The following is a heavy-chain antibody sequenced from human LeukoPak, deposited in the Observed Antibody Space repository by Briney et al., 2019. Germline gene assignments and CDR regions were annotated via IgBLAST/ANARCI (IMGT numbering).Heavy chain of an antibody. CDR3: ASLYSGSYWDFDY. D-gene: IGHD1-26*01. V-gene: IGHV1-18*01. CDR2: ISAYNGNT. CDR1: GYTFTSYG. Sequence: ASVKVSCKASGYTFTSYGISWVRQAPGQGLEWMGWISAYNGNTNYAQKLQGRVTMTRDTSISTAYMELSRLRSDDTAVYYCASLYSGSYWDFDYWGQGTLVTVSS. J-gene: IGHJ4*02.